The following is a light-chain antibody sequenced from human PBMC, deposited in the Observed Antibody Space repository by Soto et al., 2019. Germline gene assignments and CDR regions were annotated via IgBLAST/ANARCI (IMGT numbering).Light chain of an antibody. J-gene: IGKJ5*01. CDR2: DAS. CDR1: HSVSSSY. CDR3: QQYGSSPRT. Sequence: EIVVTQSQATLSLSPGERATLSCGASHSVSSSYLAWYQQKPGLAPRLLIYDASSRATGIPDRFSGSGSGTDFTLTISRLEPEDFAVYYCQQYGSSPRTFGQGTRLEIK. V-gene: IGKV3D-20*01.